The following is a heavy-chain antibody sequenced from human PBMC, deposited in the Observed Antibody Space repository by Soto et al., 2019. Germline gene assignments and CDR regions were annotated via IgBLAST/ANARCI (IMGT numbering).Heavy chain of an antibody. D-gene: IGHD3-3*02. CDR1: GFIFNSYG. CDR2: IYYNGTTD. Sequence: QVQLVESGGGVVQPGGSLRLSCAASGFIFNSYGMHWVRQAPGKGLEWVAFIYYNGTTDYYADSVKGRFTISIDNSKNTLYMQLNSLKVEDSAIYYCARDRGISCWCDHWGQGTLVTVSS. V-gene: IGHV3-33*01. CDR3: ARDRGISCWCDH. J-gene: IGHJ5*02.